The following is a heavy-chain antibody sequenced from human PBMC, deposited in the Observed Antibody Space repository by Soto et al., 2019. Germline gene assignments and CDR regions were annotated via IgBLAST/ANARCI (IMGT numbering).Heavy chain of an antibody. Sequence: ASVKVSCKASGYTFTSYGISWVRQAPGQGLEWMGWISAYNGNTNYAQKLQDRVTMTTDTSTSTAYMELRSLRSDDTAVYYCARSVSFHYYYYYGMDVWGQGTTVTVSS. D-gene: IGHD3-10*01. CDR1: GYTFTSYG. J-gene: IGHJ6*02. CDR2: ISAYNGNT. V-gene: IGHV1-18*01. CDR3: ARSVSFHYYYYYGMDV.